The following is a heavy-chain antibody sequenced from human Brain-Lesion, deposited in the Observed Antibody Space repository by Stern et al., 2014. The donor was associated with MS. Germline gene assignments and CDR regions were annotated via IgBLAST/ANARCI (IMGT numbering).Heavy chain of an antibody. CDR2: INHSGRI. J-gene: IGHJ4*02. Sequence: QVQLQQWGAGLLKPSETLSLTCGVYGGSFSGYYWTWIRQPPGKGLEWIGEINHSGRINYNPSLESRVTMSGDTSKHQVYLRPRSGAAAETAVYYWGRDVGGAFDYWGQGTLVTVSS. CDR1: GGSFSGYY. CDR3: GRDVGGAFDY. D-gene: IGHD2-21*01. V-gene: IGHV4-34*01.